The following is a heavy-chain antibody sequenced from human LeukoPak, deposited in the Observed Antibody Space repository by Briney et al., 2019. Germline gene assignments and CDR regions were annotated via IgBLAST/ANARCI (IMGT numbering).Heavy chain of an antibody. V-gene: IGHV1-24*01. D-gene: IGHD2-15*01. CDR3: ATEGRSVVVAARVFDY. Sequence: GASVKVSCKVSGYTLTELSMHWVRQAPGKGLEWMGGFDPEGGETIYAQKFQGRVTMTEDTSTDTAYMELSSLRSEDTAVYYCATEGRSVVVAARVFDYWGQGTLVTVSS. CDR1: GYTLTELS. CDR2: FDPEGGET. J-gene: IGHJ4*02.